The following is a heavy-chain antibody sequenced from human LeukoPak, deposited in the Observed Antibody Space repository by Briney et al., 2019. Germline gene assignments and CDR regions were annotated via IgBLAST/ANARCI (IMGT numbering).Heavy chain of an antibody. CDR2: IYYSGST. J-gene: IGHJ3*02. CDR3: ARRRGGSRFAFDI. CDR1: GGSISSYY. V-gene: IGHV4-59*08. Sequence: SETLSLTCTVSGGSISSYYWSWIRQPPGKGLEWIGYIYYSGSTNYNPSLKSRVTISVDTSKNQFSLKLSSVTAADTAVYYCARRRGGSRFAFDIWGQGTMVTVSS. D-gene: IGHD2-15*01.